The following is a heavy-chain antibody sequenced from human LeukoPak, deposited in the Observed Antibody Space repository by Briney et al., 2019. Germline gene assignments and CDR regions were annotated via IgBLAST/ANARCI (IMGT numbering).Heavy chain of an antibody. V-gene: IGHV1-69*13. D-gene: IGHD6-19*01. Sequence: SVKVSCKASGYTFINHYIHWVRQAPGQGLEWMGGIIPIFGTANYAQKFQGRVTITADESTSTAYMELSSLRSEDTAVYYCARVPGGVAGIDYWGQGTLVTVSS. CDR3: ARVPGGVAGIDY. J-gene: IGHJ4*02. CDR1: GYTFINHY. CDR2: IIPIFGTA.